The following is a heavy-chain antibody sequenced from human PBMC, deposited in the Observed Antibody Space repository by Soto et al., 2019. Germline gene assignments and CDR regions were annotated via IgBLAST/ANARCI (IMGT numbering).Heavy chain of an antibody. CDR2: ISGSGGST. J-gene: IGHJ4*02. Sequence: GGSLRLSCAASGLTFSSYAMSWVRQAPGKGLEWVSAISGSGGSTYYADSVKGRFTISRDNSKNTLYLQMNSLRAEDTAVYYCAKAQLRAITFGGVITSPYDYWGQGTLVTVSS. CDR1: GLTFSSYA. V-gene: IGHV3-23*01. CDR3: AKAQLRAITFGGVITSPYDY. D-gene: IGHD3-16*02.